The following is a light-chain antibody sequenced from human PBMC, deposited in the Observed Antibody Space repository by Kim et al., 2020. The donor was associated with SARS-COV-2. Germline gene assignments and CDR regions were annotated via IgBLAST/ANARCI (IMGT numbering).Light chain of an antibody. Sequence: QPVLTQSPSASASLGASVKLTCTLSSGHTTYAIAWHQQQPEKGPRFLMKLYNDGSHTRGDGIPDRFSGSSSGAERYLTISSLQSEDEADYYCQTWGTGIWEFGGGTKLTVL. CDR1: SGHTTYA. J-gene: IGLJ3*02. CDR3: QTWGTGIWE. CDR2: LYNDGSH. V-gene: IGLV4-69*01.